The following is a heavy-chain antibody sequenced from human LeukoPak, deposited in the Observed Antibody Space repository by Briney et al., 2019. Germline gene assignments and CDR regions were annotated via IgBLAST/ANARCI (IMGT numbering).Heavy chain of an antibody. CDR1: GYTFTSYG. Sequence: GASVKVSCKASGYTFTSYGVNWVRQAPGQGLEWMGWISTNNDNTNYAQKFQGRVTMTRDTSISTAYMELSRLRSDDTAVYYCARAPYNSSGYSAAPEYWGQGTLVTVSS. V-gene: IGHV1-18*01. CDR3: ARAPYNSSGYSAAPEY. CDR2: ISTNNDNT. J-gene: IGHJ4*02. D-gene: IGHD3-22*01.